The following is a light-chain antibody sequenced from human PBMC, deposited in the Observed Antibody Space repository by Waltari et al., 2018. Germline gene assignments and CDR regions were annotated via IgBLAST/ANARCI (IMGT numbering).Light chain of an antibody. J-gene: IGLJ1*01. CDR1: SSDVGVYNY. CDR3: SSYAGSNNV. Sequence: QSALTQPPSASGSPGQSVAIASPGTSSDVGVYNYLSWYQQHPGKAPKLMIYEVTKRPAGVPDRFAGSKSGNTASLTVSGLQAEDEADYYCSSYAGSNNVFGTGTKVTVL. V-gene: IGLV2-8*01. CDR2: EVT.